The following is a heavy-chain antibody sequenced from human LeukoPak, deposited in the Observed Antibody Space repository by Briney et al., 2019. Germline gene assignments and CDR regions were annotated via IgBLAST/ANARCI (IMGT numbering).Heavy chain of an antibody. CDR2: INPNSGGT. J-gene: IGHJ4*02. CDR1: GYTSTDYY. Sequence: ASVKVSCKASGYTSTDYYIHWLLQAPGQGLEWMGWINPNSGGTNFAQKFQGRVTLTRDTSISTAYMELSRLRSDDTAVYYCARDLTYYGSGWGVSFDYWGQGTLVTVSS. V-gene: IGHV1-2*02. CDR3: ARDLTYYGSGWGVSFDY. D-gene: IGHD3-10*01.